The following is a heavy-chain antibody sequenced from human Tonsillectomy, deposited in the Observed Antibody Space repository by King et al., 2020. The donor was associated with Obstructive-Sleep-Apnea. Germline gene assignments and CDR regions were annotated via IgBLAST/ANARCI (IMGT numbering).Heavy chain of an antibody. CDR2: ISAYNGNT. J-gene: IGHJ4*02. V-gene: IGHV1-18*01. CDR3: AREGYYYDSSGYLFKVFDY. Sequence: QLVQSGAEVKKPGASVKVSCKASGYTFTSYGISWVRQAPGQGLEWMGWISAYNGNTNYAQKLQGRVTMTTDTTTSTAYMELRSLRSDDTAVYYCAREGYYYDSSGYLFKVFDYWGQGTLVTVSS. CDR1: GYTFTSYG. D-gene: IGHD3-22*01.